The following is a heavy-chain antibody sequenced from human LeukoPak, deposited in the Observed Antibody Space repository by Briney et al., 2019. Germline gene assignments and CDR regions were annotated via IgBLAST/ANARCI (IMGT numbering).Heavy chain of an antibody. V-gene: IGHV3-7*05. CDR2: IKPDGSEQ. CDR1: GFTFSYYW. D-gene: IGHD5-24*01. CDR3: ARGATDGYNF. J-gene: IGHJ4*02. Sequence: GGSLRLSCAASGFTFSYYWMSWVRQAPGKGLEWVADIKPDGSEQYYVDSVKGRFAISRDNAKNSLFLHMNSLRAEDTAVYYCARGATDGYNFWGQGALVTVSS.